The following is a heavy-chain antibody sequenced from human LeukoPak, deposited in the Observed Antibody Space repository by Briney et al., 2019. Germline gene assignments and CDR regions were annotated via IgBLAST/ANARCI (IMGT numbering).Heavy chain of an antibody. CDR1: GGSISSGDYY. J-gene: IGHJ4*02. CDR3: ARAPEDSSSWYYFDY. CDR2: IYYSGST. Sequence: SQTLSLTCTVSGGSISSGDYYWRWIRQPPGKGLEWIGYIYYSGSTNYNPSLKSRVTISVDTSKNQFSLKLNSVTAADTAIYYCARAPEDSSSWYYFDYWGQGTLVTVSS. V-gene: IGHV4-31*03. D-gene: IGHD6-13*01.